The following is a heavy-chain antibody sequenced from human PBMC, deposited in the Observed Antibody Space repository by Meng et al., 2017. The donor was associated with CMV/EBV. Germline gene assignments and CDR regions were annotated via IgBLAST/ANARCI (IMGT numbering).Heavy chain of an antibody. Sequence: SETLSLTCTVSGGSISSSSYYWGWIRQPPGKGLEWIGSIYYSGSTYYNPSLKSRVTISVDTSKNQFSLKLSSVTAADTAVYYCARGPGYSSPHPLYWGQGTLVTVSS. CDR2: IYYSGST. CDR3: ARGPGYSSPHPLY. J-gene: IGHJ4*02. CDR1: GGSISSSSYY. D-gene: IGHD6-13*01. V-gene: IGHV4-39*07.